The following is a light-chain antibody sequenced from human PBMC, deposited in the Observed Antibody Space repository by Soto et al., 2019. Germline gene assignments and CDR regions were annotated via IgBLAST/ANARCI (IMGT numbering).Light chain of an antibody. CDR3: QXYGSSPPT. Sequence: EIVLTQSPGTLSLSPGERATLSCRASQSVSTNYLAWYQRKPGQAPRLLIYGASSRATDIPNRFSGSGSGXXXXXXXTXXXXXXXXVYYCQXYGSSPPTFGQGTKVEIK. V-gene: IGKV3-20*01. CDR1: QSVSTNY. CDR2: GAS. J-gene: IGKJ1*01.